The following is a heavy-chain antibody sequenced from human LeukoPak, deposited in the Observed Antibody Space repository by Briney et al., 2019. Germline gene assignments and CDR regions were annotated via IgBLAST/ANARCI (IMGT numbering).Heavy chain of an antibody. D-gene: IGHD2-2*01. J-gene: IGHJ4*02. Sequence: GESLKASCKGSGYSFTSYWIGWVRQMPGKGLEWMGIIYPGDSDTRYSPSFQGQVTISADKSISTAYLHWSSLKASDTAMYYCARHFARGSMTSPAGYWGQGTLVTVSS. V-gene: IGHV5-51*01. CDR1: GYSFTSYW. CDR3: ARHFARGSMTSPAGY. CDR2: IYPGDSDT.